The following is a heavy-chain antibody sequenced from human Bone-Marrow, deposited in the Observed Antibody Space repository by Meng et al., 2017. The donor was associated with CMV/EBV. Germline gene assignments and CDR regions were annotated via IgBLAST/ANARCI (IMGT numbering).Heavy chain of an antibody. CDR3: ARALVVVPAAPDY. D-gene: IGHD2-2*01. CDR1: GYTFTGYY. Sequence: ASVKVSCKASGYTFTGYYMHWVRQAPGQGLEWMGWINPNSGGTNYAQKFQGRVTMTRDTSISTAYMELSRLRSEDTAVYYCARALVVVPAAPDYWGQGTLVTVSS. V-gene: IGHV1-2*02. J-gene: IGHJ4*02. CDR2: INPNSGGT.